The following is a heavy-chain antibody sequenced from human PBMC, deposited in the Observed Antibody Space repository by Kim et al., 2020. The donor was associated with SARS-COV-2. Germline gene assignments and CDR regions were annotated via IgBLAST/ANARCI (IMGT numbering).Heavy chain of an antibody. CDR1: GFTFSNYW. Sequence: GGSLRLSCAASGFTFSNYWMAWVRQAPGKGLEWVANIKRDGSEKYYVGSVKGRFTVSRDNAKNSMYLQMHSLRAEDTAVYYCAREDATTKFVYWGQGTLVTVSS. D-gene: IGHD5-12*01. J-gene: IGHJ4*02. CDR3: AREDATTKFVY. V-gene: IGHV3-7*01. CDR2: IKRDGSEK.